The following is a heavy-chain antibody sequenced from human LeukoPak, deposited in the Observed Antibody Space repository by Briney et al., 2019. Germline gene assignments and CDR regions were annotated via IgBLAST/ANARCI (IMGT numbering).Heavy chain of an antibody. Sequence: GGTLRLSCAASGFTFSKYGMNWVRQAPGKGLEWVSSISTSSSYINYADSVKGRFTISRDNAKKSLYLQMNSLRAEDTAVYYCARVYQGVSLFDGIDYWGQGTLVTVSS. D-gene: IGHD3-10*01. CDR1: GFTFSKYG. J-gene: IGHJ4*02. CDR2: ISTSSSYI. CDR3: ARVYQGVSLFDGIDY. V-gene: IGHV3-21*01.